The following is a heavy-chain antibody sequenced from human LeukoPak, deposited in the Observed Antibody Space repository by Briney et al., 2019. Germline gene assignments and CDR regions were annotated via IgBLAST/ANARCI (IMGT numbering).Heavy chain of an antibody. CDR1: GGSISSYY. D-gene: IGHD4-17*01. CDR3: ARASGDYAIDY. CDR2: IYYSGST. V-gene: IGHV4-59*01. J-gene: IGHJ4*02. Sequence: SETLSLTCTVSGGSISSYYWSWIRQPPGKGLEWIGYIYYSGSTNYNPSLKSRVTISVDTSKNQFSLKLSSVTAADTAVYYCARASGDYAIDYWGQGTLVTVSS.